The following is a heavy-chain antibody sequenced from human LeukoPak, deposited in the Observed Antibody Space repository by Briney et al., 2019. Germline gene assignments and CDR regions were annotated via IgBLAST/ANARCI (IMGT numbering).Heavy chain of an antibody. D-gene: IGHD3-16*01. CDR1: GFTLSSYA. CDR3: AKDSRGKYVAWLDP. V-gene: IGHV3-23*01. J-gene: IGHJ5*02. Sequence: AGGSLRLSCAASGFTLSSYAMRWVRQPPGKGLEWVSAISASGVTTHYADSVKGRFTISRDNSKNTLYLQMSSLRAEDAAIYYCAKDSRGKYVAWLDPWGQGTLVSVSS. CDR2: ISASGVTT.